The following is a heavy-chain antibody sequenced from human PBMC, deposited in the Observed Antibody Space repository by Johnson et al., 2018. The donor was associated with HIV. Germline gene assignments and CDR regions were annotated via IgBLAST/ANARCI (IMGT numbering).Heavy chain of an antibody. Sequence: QVQLVESGGGVVQPGRSLRLSCAASGFTFSSYAMHWVRQAPGKGLEWVAVISYDGSNKYYADSVKGRVTISRDNSKSTLSMQMNSRRAEDTAVYYCASPVWSGYPFDAFDIWGQETMVTVSS. D-gene: IGHD3-3*01. CDR1: GFTFSSYA. CDR3: ASPVWSGYPFDAFDI. CDR2: ISYDGSNK. J-gene: IGHJ3*02. V-gene: IGHV3-30*04.